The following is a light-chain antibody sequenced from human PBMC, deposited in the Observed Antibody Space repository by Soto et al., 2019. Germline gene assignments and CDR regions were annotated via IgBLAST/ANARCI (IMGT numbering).Light chain of an antibody. CDR2: GAS. V-gene: IGKV3-15*01. J-gene: IGKJ2*01. Sequence: EIVMTQSPATLSVSPGERATLSCRASQSVSSNLAWYQQKPGQAPRLLIYGASTMATGIPARFSGSGSGTEFTLTISSLQSEDFAVYYCQQYNNWPNPYTFGQGTKLEIK. CDR1: QSVSSN. CDR3: QQYNNWPNPYT.